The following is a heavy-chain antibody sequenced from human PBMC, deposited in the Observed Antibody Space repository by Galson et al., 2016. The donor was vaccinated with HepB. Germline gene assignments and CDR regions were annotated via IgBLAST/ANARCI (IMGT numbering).Heavy chain of an antibody. J-gene: IGHJ4*02. D-gene: IGHD3-9*01. CDR1: GFIFSSYG. Sequence: SLRLSCAASGFIFSSYGMNWVRQAPGKGLEWVAVISYDGSKKYYADSAKGRFTISRDNSKNTLYLQMNSLRAEDTAVYYCAKNDILTGYSAFDYWGQGTLVTVSS. CDR3: AKNDILTGYSAFDY. CDR2: ISYDGSKK. V-gene: IGHV3-30*18.